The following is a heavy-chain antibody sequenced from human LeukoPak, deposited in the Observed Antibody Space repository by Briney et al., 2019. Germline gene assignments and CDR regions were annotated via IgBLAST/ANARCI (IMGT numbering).Heavy chain of an antibody. CDR2: INPNSGGT. Sequence: GASVKVSCKASGYTFTGYFMHWVRQAPGQGLEWMGWINPNSGGTNYAQKFQGRVTMTRDTSISTAYMELSRLRSDDTAVYYCARADLRWIQQWLAGDFDYWGQGTLVTVSS. CDR3: ARADLRWIQQWLAGDFDY. J-gene: IGHJ4*02. V-gene: IGHV1-2*02. D-gene: IGHD5-18*01. CDR1: GYTFTGYF.